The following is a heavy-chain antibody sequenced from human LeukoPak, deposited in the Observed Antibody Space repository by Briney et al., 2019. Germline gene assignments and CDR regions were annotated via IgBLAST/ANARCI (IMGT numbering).Heavy chain of an antibody. CDR2: ISSSSSYI. CDR3: ARYIEQWLTKYYFDY. D-gene: IGHD6-19*01. V-gene: IGHV3-21*01. J-gene: IGHJ4*02. Sequence: PGGSLRLSCAASGFTFSSYEMNWVRQAPGKGLEWVSSISSSSSYIYYADSVKGRFTISRDNAKNSLYLQMNSLRAEDTAVYYCARYIEQWLTKYYFDYWGQGTLVTVSS. CDR1: GFTFSSYE.